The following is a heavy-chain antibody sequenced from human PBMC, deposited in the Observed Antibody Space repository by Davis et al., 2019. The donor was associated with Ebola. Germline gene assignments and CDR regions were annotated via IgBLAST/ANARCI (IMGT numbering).Heavy chain of an antibody. CDR2: ISPYNGNT. Sequence: ASVTVSCKASGYTFTSYAMHWVRQAPGQRLEWMGWISPYNGNTNYAQKLQGRVTMTTDTSTRTAYMELRSLRSDDTAVYYCARRIAVAGRGGMVDYWGQGTLVTVSS. V-gene: IGHV1-18*01. J-gene: IGHJ4*02. D-gene: IGHD6-19*01. CDR1: GYTFTSYA. CDR3: ARRIAVAGRGGMVDY.